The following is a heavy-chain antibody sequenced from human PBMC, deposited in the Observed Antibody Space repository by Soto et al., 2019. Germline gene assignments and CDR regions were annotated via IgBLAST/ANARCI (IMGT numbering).Heavy chain of an antibody. V-gene: IGHV3-30*03. CDR2: ISPDGSNK. D-gene: IGHD4-17*01. CDR3: ARDHGGGNLYGDSGY. J-gene: IGHJ4*02. Sequence: QVQLVESGGGVVQPGRSLRLSCADSGFIFSKYGMHWVRQAPGKGLEWVAFISPDGSNKNHADSLKGRFSISRDNSKNTLYLQMNGLGTEDTAVYYCARDHGGGNLYGDSGYWGQGTLVTVSS. CDR1: GFIFSKYG.